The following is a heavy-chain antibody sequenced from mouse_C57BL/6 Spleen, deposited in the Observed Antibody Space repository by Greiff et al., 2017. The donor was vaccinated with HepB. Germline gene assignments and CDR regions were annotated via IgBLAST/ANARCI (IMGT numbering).Heavy chain of an antibody. CDR3: ARLGDYYCSSYEEYYYAMDY. D-gene: IGHD1-1*01. Sequence: EVKLVESGGGLVKPGGSLKLSCAASGFTFSDYGMHWVRQAPEKGLEWVAYISSGSSTIYYADTVKGRFTISRDNAKNTLFLQITSLRSEDTAMYYCARLGDYYCSSYEEYYYAMDYWGQGTSVTVSS. V-gene: IGHV5-17*01. J-gene: IGHJ4*01. CDR1: GFTFSDYG. CDR2: ISSGSSTI.